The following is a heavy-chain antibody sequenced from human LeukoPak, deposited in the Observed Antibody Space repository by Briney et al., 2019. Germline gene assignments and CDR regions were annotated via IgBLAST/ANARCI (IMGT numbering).Heavy chain of an antibody. CDR3: AKGGTLTIIAAVPPLDFDS. Sequence: PGGSLRLSCAASGFTFSSYAMSWVRQAPGKGLEWVSAISGVGGSTYYADSVKGRFTISRDNSKNTLYLQMNSLRAEDTAVYYCAKGGTLTIIAAVPPLDFDSWGKGTLVTVSS. CDR1: GFTFSSYA. D-gene: IGHD6-6*01. J-gene: IGHJ4*02. CDR2: ISGVGGST. V-gene: IGHV3-23*01.